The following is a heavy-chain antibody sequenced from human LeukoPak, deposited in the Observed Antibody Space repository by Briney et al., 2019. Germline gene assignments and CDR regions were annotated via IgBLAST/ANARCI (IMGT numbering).Heavy chain of an antibody. D-gene: IGHD3-10*01. Sequence: KPSETLSLTCSVSGGSIRSTTYYWGWIRQPPGKGLEWIGSIYYSGNTYYSPSLMSRVTISVDTSKNQFSLNLSSVTAADTAIYYCARGGYYGSGNDFRFDPWGQGTLVTVSS. CDR2: IYYSGNT. J-gene: IGHJ5*02. CDR3: ARGGYYGSGNDFRFDP. CDR1: GGSIRSTTYY. V-gene: IGHV4-39*07.